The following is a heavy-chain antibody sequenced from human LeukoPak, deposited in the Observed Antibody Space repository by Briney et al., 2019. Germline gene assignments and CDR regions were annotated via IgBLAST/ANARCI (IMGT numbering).Heavy chain of an antibody. CDR2: ISWNSGSI. J-gene: IGHJ3*02. D-gene: IGHD6-19*01. CDR1: GFTFDDYA. CDR3: AKDKYSSGWSDAFDI. V-gene: IGHV3-9*01. Sequence: GGSPRLSCAASGFTFDDYAMHWVRQAPGKGLEWVSGISWNSGSIGYADSVKGRFTISRDNAKNSLYLQMNSLRAEDTALYYCAKDKYSSGWSDAFDIWSQGTMVTVSS.